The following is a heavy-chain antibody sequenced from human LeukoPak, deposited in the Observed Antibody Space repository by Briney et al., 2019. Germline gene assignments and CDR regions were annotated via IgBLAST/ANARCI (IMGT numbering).Heavy chain of an antibody. CDR3: AKDLGLRYFDWLFDY. D-gene: IGHD3-9*01. Sequence: GGSLRLSCAASGFTFDDYAMHWVRQAPGKGLEWVSGISWNSGSIGYADSVKGRFTISRDNAKNSLYLQMNSLRAEDTALYYCAKDLGLRYFDWLFDYWGQGTLVTVSS. CDR2: ISWNSGSI. J-gene: IGHJ4*02. CDR1: GFTFDDYA. V-gene: IGHV3-9*01.